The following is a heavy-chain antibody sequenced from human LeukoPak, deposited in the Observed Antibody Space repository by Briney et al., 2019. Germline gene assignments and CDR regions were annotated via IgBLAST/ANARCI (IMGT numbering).Heavy chain of an antibody. Sequence: GGSLRLSCAASGFTFSSYWMSWVRQAPGKGLEWVANIKQDGSEKYYVDSVKGRFTISRDNAKNSLYLQMNSLRAEDTAVYYCARDGYSGYDIVYFDYWGQGTLVTVSS. CDR1: GFTFSSYW. CDR3: ARDGYSGYDIVYFDY. J-gene: IGHJ4*02. D-gene: IGHD5-12*01. CDR2: IKQDGSEK. V-gene: IGHV3-7*01.